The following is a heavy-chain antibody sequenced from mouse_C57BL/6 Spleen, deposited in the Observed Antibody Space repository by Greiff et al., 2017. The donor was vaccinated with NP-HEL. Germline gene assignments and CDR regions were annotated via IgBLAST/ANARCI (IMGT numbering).Heavy chain of an antibody. D-gene: IGHD4-1*01. J-gene: IGHJ3*01. CDR3: ARGLTGTFAY. CDR2: IDPSDSDT. Sequence: VQLQQPGAELVRPGSSVKLSCKASGYTFTSYWMHWVKQRPIQGLEWIGNIDPSDSDTHYNQKFKDKATLTVDKSSSTAYMQLSSLTSEDSAVYYCARGLTGTFAYWGQGTLVTVSA. V-gene: IGHV1-52*01. CDR1: GYTFTSYW.